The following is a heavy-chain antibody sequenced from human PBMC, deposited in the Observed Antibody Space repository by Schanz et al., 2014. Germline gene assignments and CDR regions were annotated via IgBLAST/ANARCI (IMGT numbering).Heavy chain of an antibody. CDR2: INSDGTTT. CDR1: GFTFSTYC. D-gene: IGHD2-2*01. V-gene: IGHV3-74*01. J-gene: IGHJ4*02. Sequence: EVQLVESGGGLVQPGGSLRLSCAASGFTFSTYCMHWVRQAPGKGLVWVSHINSDGTTTTYADSVKGRFTISRDNAENTLDLQMNSLRVEDTAVYDCAMGGYQLHHWGQGTLVTVSS. CDR3: AMGGYQLHH.